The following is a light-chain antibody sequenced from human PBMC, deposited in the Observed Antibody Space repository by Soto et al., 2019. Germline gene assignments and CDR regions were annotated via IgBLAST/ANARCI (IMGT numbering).Light chain of an antibody. Sequence: QSVLTQPPSASGTPGQRVTISCSGSSSNIGSNPVNWYRQHLPGTAPKVLILTNNQRPSGVPDRFSGSKSGTSASLAISGLQSEDEADYYCATWDDSLSGYVFGTGTKVTVL. CDR2: TNN. CDR3: ATWDDSLSGYV. J-gene: IGLJ1*01. CDR1: SSNIGSNP. V-gene: IGLV1-44*01.